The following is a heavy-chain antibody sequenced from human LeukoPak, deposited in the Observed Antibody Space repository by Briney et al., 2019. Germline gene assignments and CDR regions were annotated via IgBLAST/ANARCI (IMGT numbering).Heavy chain of an antibody. CDR2: TKHDGSEK. V-gene: IGHV3-7*01. CDR1: RFTFSSYW. J-gene: IGHJ4*02. CDR3: ARVRLGAAYFDY. Sequence: GGSLRLSCVASRFTFSSYWMSWVRQPPGKGLEWVATTKHDGSEKYYVDSVKGRFTISRDNAENLLYLEMNSLRAEDTADYYCARVRLGAAYFDYWGQGNMVTVSS. D-gene: IGHD3-10*01.